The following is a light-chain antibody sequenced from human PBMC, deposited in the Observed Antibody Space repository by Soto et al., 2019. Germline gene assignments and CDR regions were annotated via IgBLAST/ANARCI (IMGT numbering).Light chain of an antibody. CDR3: LQHNSYPRT. CDR2: ASY. V-gene: IGKV1-17*01. Sequence: IQLTQSPSSLSSSVGDRVTVTCRASEGLRNDRGLYQQKPGKAPQRLVFASYNLQSGVQSRFSGSGSGTEFTLTISSLQPEDFATYYGLQHNSYPRTFGHGTRVEIK. CDR1: EGLRND. J-gene: IGKJ1*01.